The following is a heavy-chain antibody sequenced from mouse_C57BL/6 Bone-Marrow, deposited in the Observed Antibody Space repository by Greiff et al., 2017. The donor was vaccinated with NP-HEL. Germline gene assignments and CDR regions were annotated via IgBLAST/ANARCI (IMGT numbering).Heavy chain of an antibody. CDR3: ARSGANWDWSAY. CDR1: GYTFTSYG. CDR2: IYPRSGNT. D-gene: IGHD4-1*01. V-gene: IGHV1-81*01. J-gene: IGHJ3*01. Sequence: QVQLQQSGAELARPGASVKLSCKASGYTFTSYGISWVKQRTGQGLEWIGEIYPRSGNTYYNEKFKGKATLTADKSSSTAYMELRSLTSEDSAVYFCARSGANWDWSAYWGQGTLVTVSA.